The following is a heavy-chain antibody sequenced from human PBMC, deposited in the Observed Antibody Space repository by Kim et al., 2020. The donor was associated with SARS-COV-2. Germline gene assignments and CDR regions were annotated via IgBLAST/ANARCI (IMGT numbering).Heavy chain of an antibody. CDR1: GYTFTSYG. CDR3: AGPTATTWELEY. J-gene: IGHJ4*02. CDR2: ISAYNGDT. Sequence: ASVKVSCKASGYTFTSYGISWVRQAPGQGLEWMGWISAYNGDTNYAQNFQDRVTVTADTSTNTAYMELRSLRSADTAVYYCAGPTATTWELEYWGQGTLVIVSS. D-gene: IGHD3-10*01. V-gene: IGHV1-18*01.